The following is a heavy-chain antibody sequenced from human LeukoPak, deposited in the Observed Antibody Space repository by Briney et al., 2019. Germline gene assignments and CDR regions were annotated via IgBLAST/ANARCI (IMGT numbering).Heavy chain of an antibody. V-gene: IGHV3-74*01. Sequence: GGSLRLSCAASGFTFRSYWMHWVRQAPGKGLVWVSRINSDGSSTSYADSVKGRFTISRDNAKNTLYMQMISLRAEDTAVYYCARTGYDFWNSYSFDFWGQGTLVTVSS. CDR2: INSDGSST. D-gene: IGHD3-3*01. CDR3: ARTGYDFWNSYSFDF. J-gene: IGHJ4*02. CDR1: GFTFRSYW.